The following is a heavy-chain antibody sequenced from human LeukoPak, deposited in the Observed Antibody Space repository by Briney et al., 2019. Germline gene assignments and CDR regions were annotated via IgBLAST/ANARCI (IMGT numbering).Heavy chain of an antibody. J-gene: IGHJ5*02. V-gene: IGHV4-34*01. CDR2: INHSGST. CDR1: GGSFSGYY. D-gene: IGHD2-2*01. CDR3: ARRVLVVPAAAGFVP. Sequence: SETLSLTCAVYGGSFSGYYWSWIRQPPGKGLEWIGEINHSGSTNYNPSLKSRVTISVDTSKNQFSLKLSSVTAADTAVYYCARRVLVVPAAAGFVPWGQGTLVTVSS.